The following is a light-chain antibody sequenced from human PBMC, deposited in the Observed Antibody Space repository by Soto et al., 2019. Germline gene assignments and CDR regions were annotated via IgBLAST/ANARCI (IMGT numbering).Light chain of an antibody. CDR2: DAS. CDR1: QSVSNSY. J-gene: IGKJ1*01. Sequence: EIVLTQSPATLSLSPGERATLSFGASQSVSNSYLAWYPQTPGLAPRLLIHDASSRATGIPDRFSGSGSGTDFTLTISRLEPEDSAVYYCQQYGSSPPMTFGQGTKVEIK. V-gene: IGKV3D-20*01. CDR3: QQYGSSPPMT.